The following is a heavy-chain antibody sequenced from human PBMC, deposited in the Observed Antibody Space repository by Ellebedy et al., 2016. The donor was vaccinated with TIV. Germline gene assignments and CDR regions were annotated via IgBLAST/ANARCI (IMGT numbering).Heavy chain of an antibody. CDR1: GFPFTSYS. Sequence: GESLKISCAASGFPFTSYSMTWVRQAPGKGLEWVSSLSSTGYYIYYADSLKGRFTITRDDARNSVFLQTNSLRAEDTAVYYCARSGELDSWGQGTLVTVSS. V-gene: IGHV3-21*01. CDR3: ARSGELDS. D-gene: IGHD1-26*01. J-gene: IGHJ4*02. CDR2: LSSTGYYI.